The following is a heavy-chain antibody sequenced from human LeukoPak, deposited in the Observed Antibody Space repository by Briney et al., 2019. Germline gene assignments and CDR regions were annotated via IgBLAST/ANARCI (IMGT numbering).Heavy chain of an antibody. Sequence: ASVKVSCKTSGYTFTSYAIQWVRQAPGQRLEWMGWINAGNGNTKYSQKFQGRVTITRDTSATTAYMELSTLRSEDTAVYYCARAPMGYCSGGSCYSFDYYYYGMDVWGQGTTVTVSS. CDR3: ARAPMGYCSGGSCYSFDYYYYGMDV. D-gene: IGHD2-15*01. J-gene: IGHJ6*02. V-gene: IGHV1-3*01. CDR1: GYTFTSYA. CDR2: INAGNGNT.